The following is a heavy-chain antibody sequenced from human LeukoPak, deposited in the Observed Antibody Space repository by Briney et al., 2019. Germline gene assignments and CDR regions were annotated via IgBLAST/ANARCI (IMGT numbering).Heavy chain of an antibody. J-gene: IGHJ4*02. D-gene: IGHD6-13*01. CDR1: GGFFSGYY. Sequence: SETLSLTCAVYGGFFSGYYWSWIRQPPGKGLEWIGEINHSGSTNYNPSLKSRATISVDTSKNQFSLKLSSVTAADTAVYYCARGAAGHFDYWGQGTLDTVSS. CDR2: INHSGST. V-gene: IGHV4-34*01. CDR3: ARGAAGHFDY.